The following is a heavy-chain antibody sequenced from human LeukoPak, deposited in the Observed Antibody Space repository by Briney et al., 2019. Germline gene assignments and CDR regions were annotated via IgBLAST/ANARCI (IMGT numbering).Heavy chain of an antibody. CDR3: ARGLHYYDSSGYSDY. D-gene: IGHD3-22*01. CDR2: INHSGST. V-gene: IGHV4-34*01. J-gene: IGHJ4*02. Sequence: PSETLSLTCAVYGGSFSGYYWSWIRQPPGKGLEWIGEINHSGSTNYNPSLKSRVTIPVDTSKNQFSLKLSSVTAADTAVYYCARGLHYYDSSGYSDYWGQGTLVTVSS. CDR1: GGSFSGYY.